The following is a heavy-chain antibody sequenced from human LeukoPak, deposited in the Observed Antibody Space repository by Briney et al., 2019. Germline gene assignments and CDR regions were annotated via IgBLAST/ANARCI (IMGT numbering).Heavy chain of an antibody. CDR1: GASVSSRF. J-gene: IGHJ3*01. CDR3: AKGVSGTYYAFDV. CDR2: ISNRGST. V-gene: IGHV4-59*02. Sequence: PSETLSLTCGVSGASVSSRFWSWIRQPPGMGLEWIGYISNRGSTGYNPSLKSRVTISVDAPKNEVSLNVRSVSAADTAVYYCAKGVSGTYYAFDVWGQGRTV. D-gene: IGHD1-26*01.